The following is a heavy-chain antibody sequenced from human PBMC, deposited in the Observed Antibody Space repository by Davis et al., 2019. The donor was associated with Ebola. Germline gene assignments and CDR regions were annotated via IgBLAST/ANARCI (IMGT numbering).Heavy chain of an antibody. J-gene: IGHJ4*02. V-gene: IGHV1-69*05. Sequence: SVKVSCKASGGTFSSYAISWVRQAPGQGLEWMGGIIPIFGTANYAQKFQGRVTITRDTSASTAYMELSSLRSEDTAVYYCARSIAVAGTFDYWGQGTLVTVSS. D-gene: IGHD6-19*01. CDR3: ARSIAVAGTFDY. CDR2: IIPIFGTA. CDR1: GGTFSSYA.